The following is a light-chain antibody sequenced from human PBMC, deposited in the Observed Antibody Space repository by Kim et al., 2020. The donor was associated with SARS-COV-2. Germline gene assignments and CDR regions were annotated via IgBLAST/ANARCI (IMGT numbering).Light chain of an antibody. V-gene: IGKV1-33*01. CDR1: QDISTY. CDR2: DES. J-gene: IGKJ4*01. CDR3: QRYHNLPLT. Sequence: DIQMTQSPSSLSASVGDRVTITCQASQDISTYVNWYQQKPGKAPKLLIYDESNLEIGVPSRFSGSRAATEFTLTINSLQPEDIATYYCQRYHNLPLTFGGGTKVDIK.